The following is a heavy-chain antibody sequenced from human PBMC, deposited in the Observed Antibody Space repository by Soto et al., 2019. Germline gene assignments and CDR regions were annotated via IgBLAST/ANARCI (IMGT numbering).Heavy chain of an antibody. D-gene: IGHD3-16*01. J-gene: IGHJ4*02. CDR2: IYYSGST. V-gene: IGHV4-59*08. Sequence: QVQLQESGPGLVKPSETLSLTCTVSGGSISSYYWSWIRQPPGKGLEWIGYIYYSGSTNYNPSLKSRVTISVDTSKNQFSLKLSSVTAADTAVYYCARHGAPAPITGPSHDDYWGQGTLVTVSS. CDR3: ARHGAPAPITGPSHDDY. CDR1: GGSISSYY.